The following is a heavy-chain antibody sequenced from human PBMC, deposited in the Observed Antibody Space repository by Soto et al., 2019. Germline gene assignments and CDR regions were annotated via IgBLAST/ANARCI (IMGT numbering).Heavy chain of an antibody. J-gene: IGHJ6*03. CDR3: AKGGYQLLLANYYYYMDV. CDR2: ISWNSGSI. Sequence: GGSLRLSCAASGFTFDDYAMHWVRQAPGKGLEWVSGISWNSGSIGYADSVKGRFTISRDNAKNSLYLQMNSLRAEDTALYYCAKGGYQLLLANYYYYMDVWGKGTTVTVSS. CDR1: GFTFDDYA. D-gene: IGHD2-2*01. V-gene: IGHV3-9*01.